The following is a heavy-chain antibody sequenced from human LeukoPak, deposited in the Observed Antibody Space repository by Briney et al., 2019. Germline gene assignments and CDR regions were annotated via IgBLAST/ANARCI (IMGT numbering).Heavy chain of an antibody. Sequence: GGSLRLSCAASAFTVSSNYMSWVRQAPGKGLEWVSVIYSGGSTYYADSVKGRFTISRDNSKNTLYLQMNSLRAEDTAVYYCAKVYGSGYYPYYYYYMDVWGKGTTVTVSS. V-gene: IGHV3-53*01. CDR2: IYSGGST. CDR3: AKVYGSGYYPYYYYYMDV. J-gene: IGHJ6*03. D-gene: IGHD3-22*01. CDR1: AFTVSSNY.